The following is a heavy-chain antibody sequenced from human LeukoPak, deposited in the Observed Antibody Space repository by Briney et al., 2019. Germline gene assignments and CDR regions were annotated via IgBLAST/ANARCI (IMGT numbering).Heavy chain of an antibody. CDR1: GFTFSSYA. D-gene: IGHD3-9*01. CDR3: ARDLTGVGDV. Sequence: GRSLRLSCAASGFTFSSYAMHWVRQAPGKGLEYVSSITSNGGSTYYANSVKDRFTISRDNSKNTLYLQMGSLRTEGMAVYYCARDLTGVGDVWGKGTTVTVSS. V-gene: IGHV3-64*01. J-gene: IGHJ6*04. CDR2: ITSNGGST.